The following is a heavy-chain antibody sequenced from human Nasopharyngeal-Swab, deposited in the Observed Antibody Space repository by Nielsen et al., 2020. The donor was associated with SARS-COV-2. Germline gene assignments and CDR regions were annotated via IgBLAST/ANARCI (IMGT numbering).Heavy chain of an antibody. Sequence: GESLKISCAASGFTFYGYWMHWVRQAPGKGPVWVSRINTDGSTTRYADSVKGRFTIPRDNAKNTLHLQMNSLTVEDTAVYFCVREGESSSCDSWGQGTPVTVSS. CDR1: GFTFYGYW. CDR2: INTDGSTT. V-gene: IGHV3-74*01. CDR3: VREGESSSCDS. J-gene: IGHJ4*02. D-gene: IGHD6-13*01.